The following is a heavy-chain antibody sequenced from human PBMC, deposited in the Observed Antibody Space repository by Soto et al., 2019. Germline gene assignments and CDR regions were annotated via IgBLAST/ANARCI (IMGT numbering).Heavy chain of an antibody. Sequence: PSETLSLTCAVYGGSFSGYYWSWIRQPPGKGLEWIGEINHSGNTNYNPSLKSRVTISVDTSKNQFSLKLSSVTAADTAVYYCARAFSRPIGYYYDSSGYYSADYWGQGTLVTVSS. CDR3: ARAFSRPIGYYYDSSGYYSADY. V-gene: IGHV4-34*01. CDR2: INHSGNT. D-gene: IGHD3-22*01. CDR1: GGSFSGYY. J-gene: IGHJ4*02.